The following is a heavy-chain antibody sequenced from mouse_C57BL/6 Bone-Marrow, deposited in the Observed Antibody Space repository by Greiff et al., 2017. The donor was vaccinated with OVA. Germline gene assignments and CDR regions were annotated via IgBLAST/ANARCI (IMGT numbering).Heavy chain of an antibody. CDR1: GFNIKDYY. CDR2: IDPEDGET. D-gene: IGHD2-4*01. J-gene: IGHJ3*01. CDR3: ATDYDRSPFAY. V-gene: IGHV14-2*01. Sequence: VHVKQSGAELVKPGASVKLSCTASGFNIKDYYMHWVKQRTEQGLEWIGRIDPEDGETKYAPKFQGKATITADTFSNTAYLQLSSLTSEDTAVYYCATDYDRSPFAYWGQGTLVTVSA.